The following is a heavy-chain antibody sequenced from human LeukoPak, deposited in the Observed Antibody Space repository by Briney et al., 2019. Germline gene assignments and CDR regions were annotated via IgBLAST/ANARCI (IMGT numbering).Heavy chain of an antibody. J-gene: IGHJ6*03. D-gene: IGHD3-22*01. V-gene: IGHV4-59*01. CDR2: IYYSGST. Sequence: SETLSLTCTVSGGSISSYYWSWIRQPPGKGLEWIGYIYYSGSTNYNPSLKSRVTISVDTSKNQFSLKLSSVTAADTAVYYCARVVNQKMYYYYYMDVWGKGTTVTVSS. CDR1: GGSISSYY. CDR3: ARVVNQKMYYYYYMDV.